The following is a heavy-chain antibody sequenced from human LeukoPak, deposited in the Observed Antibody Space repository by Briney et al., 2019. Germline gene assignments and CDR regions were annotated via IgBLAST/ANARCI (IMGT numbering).Heavy chain of an antibody. V-gene: IGHV1-18*01. CDR3: AKDRGYSGSYSIDY. CDR1: GYTFTSYG. Sequence: ASVKVSCKASGYTFTSYGISWVRQAPGQGLEWMGWISAYNGNTNYAQKLQGRVTMTTDTSTSTAYMELRSLRADDTAVYHCAKDRGYSGSYSIDYWGQGTLVTVSS. CDR2: ISAYNGNT. D-gene: IGHD1-26*01. J-gene: IGHJ4*02.